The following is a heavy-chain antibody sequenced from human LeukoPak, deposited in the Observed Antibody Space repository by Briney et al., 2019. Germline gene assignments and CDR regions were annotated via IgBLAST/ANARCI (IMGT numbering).Heavy chain of an antibody. J-gene: IGHJ4*02. V-gene: IGHV4-59*08. CDR1: GGSISSYY. Sequence: AETLSLTCTVSGGSISSYYWSWIRQPPGKGLEWIGYISYRGSTDYNPSLRGRVTISLDTSRNQFSLNLYSVPAADTAVYYCARSLAYAMGLFWGQGTLVTVSS. CDR3: ARSLAYAMGLF. D-gene: IGHD2-8*01. CDR2: ISYRGST.